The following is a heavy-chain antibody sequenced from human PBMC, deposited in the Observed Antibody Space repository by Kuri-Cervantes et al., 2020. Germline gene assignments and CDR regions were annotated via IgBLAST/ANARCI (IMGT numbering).Heavy chain of an antibody. D-gene: IGHD6-13*01. Sequence: GGSLRLSCAASGFTVSSNYMNWVRQAPTKGLEWVSSISSGSSYIYYADSVKGRFTISRDNAKNSLYLQMNSLRAEDTAVYYCARDYSAGYSSSWTDYWGQGTLVTSPQ. CDR3: ARDYSAGYSSSWTDY. V-gene: IGHV3-21*01. CDR2: ISSGSSYI. CDR1: GFTVSSNY. J-gene: IGHJ4*02.